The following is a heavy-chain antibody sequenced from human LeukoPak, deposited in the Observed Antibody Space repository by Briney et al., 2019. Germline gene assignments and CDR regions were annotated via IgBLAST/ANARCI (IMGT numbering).Heavy chain of an antibody. CDR1: GGSISSYY. V-gene: IGHV4-59*01. CDR2: IYYSGST. CDR3: AKTGYYYDSSGYYNWFDP. Sequence: PSETLSLTCTVSGGSISSYYWSWLRQPPGKGLEWIGYIYYSGSTNYNPSLKSRVTISVDTSKNQFSLKLSSVTAADTAVYYCAKTGYYYDSSGYYNWFDPWGQGTLVTVSS. D-gene: IGHD3-22*01. J-gene: IGHJ5*02.